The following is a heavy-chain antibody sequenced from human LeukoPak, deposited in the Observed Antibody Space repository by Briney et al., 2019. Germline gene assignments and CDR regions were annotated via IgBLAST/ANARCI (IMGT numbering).Heavy chain of an antibody. CDR2: IYLDGSKI. V-gene: IGHV3-33*01. Sequence: GGSLRLSCTASGFTLSSYAIHWVRQAPGKGLEWVSVIYLDGSKIYYADSVKGRFTLSRDNSKNTLYLQMNSLIAEDTAVYYCVRDDSGSVIRGVLHYWGQRALVTVSS. CDR1: GFTLSSYA. J-gene: IGHJ4*02. D-gene: IGHD3-10*01. CDR3: VRDDSGSVIRGVLHY.